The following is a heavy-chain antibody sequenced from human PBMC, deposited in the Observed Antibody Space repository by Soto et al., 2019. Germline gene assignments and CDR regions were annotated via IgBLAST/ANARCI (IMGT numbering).Heavy chain of an antibody. J-gene: IGHJ4*02. V-gene: IGHV3-21*01. Sequence: EVQLVESGGGLVKPGGSLRLSCAASGFTFSSYSMNWVRQAPGKGLEWVSSISSSSSYIYYADSVKGRFTISRDNAKNSMYLQMNSLRAEDTAVYYCARADEAGKVPSFFDYWGQGTLVTVSS. CDR3: ARADEAGKVPSFFDY. CDR2: ISSSSSYI. D-gene: IGHD1-1*01. CDR1: GFTFSSYS.